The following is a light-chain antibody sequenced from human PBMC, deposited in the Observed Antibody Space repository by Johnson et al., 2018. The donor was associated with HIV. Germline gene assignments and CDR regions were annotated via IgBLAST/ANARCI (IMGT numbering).Light chain of an antibody. Sequence: QLVLSQPPSVSAAPGQKVTISCSGSSSNIGNNYVSWYQQLPGTAPKLLIYDNNKRPSGIPDRFSGSKSGTSATLGITGLQAGDAADYYCGTWDGTPSGVVGTGTKVTVL. V-gene: IGLV1-51*01. CDR3: GTWDGTPSGV. CDR1: SSNIGNNY. CDR2: DNN. J-gene: IGLJ1*01.